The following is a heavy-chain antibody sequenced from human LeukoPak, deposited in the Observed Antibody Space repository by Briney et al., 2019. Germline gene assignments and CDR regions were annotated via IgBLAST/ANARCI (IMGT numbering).Heavy chain of an antibody. CDR3: ASGSPAGDY. CDR1: GFSFSSYS. CDR2: ISSSKSYI. D-gene: IGHD1-26*01. J-gene: IGHJ4*02. V-gene: IGHV3-21*01. Sequence: GGSLRLSCAASGFSFSSYSMNWVRQAPGKGLEWVSSISSSKSYIFYADSVKGRFTISRDNAKNSLYLEMTSLRAEDTAVYYCASGSPAGDYWGQGTLVSVSS.